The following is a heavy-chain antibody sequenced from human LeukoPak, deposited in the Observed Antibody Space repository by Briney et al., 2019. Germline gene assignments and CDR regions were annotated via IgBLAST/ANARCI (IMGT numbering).Heavy chain of an antibody. J-gene: IGHJ4*02. D-gene: IGHD2-2*01. CDR1: GFTFSEYV. CDR3: ARNLPAADY. CDR2: ITATSGSI. V-gene: IGHV3-23*01. Sequence: GGSLRLSCTASGFTFSEYVMSWVRQAPGKGLEWVSSITATSGSIYYADSVKGRFTIFRDNSKNTLYLQMNSLRAEDTAVYYCARNLPAADYWGQGTLVTVSS.